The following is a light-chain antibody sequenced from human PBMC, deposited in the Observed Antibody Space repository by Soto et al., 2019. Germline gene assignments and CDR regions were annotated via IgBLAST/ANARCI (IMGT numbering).Light chain of an antibody. Sequence: DIQMTQSPSSLSASVGDRVTITCRASQGISFYLAWYQHKPEKAPKCLIYAASNLQSGVPSRFSGSGYGTDVTLTISSRQPEDFATYYCQQYNSYPRTFGGGTKVEIK. V-gene: IGKV1D-16*01. CDR1: QGISFY. CDR3: QQYNSYPRT. CDR2: AAS. J-gene: IGKJ4*02.